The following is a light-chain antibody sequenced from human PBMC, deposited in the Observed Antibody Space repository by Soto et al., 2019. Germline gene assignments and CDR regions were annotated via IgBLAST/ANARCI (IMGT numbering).Light chain of an antibody. CDR3: QQNNRWPHIT. CDR2: EVS. Sequence: ILMTQTPLSLSIIPGQTASISCKSSQSLLHSDGKTYFYWYVQKAGQAPQPLIYEVSNRFSGVPERFSGSGSGTQFTLTISRLQSEDSAVYFCQQNNRWPHITFGQGTRLEIK. CDR1: QSLLHSDGKTY. J-gene: IGKJ5*01. V-gene: IGKV2D-29*01.